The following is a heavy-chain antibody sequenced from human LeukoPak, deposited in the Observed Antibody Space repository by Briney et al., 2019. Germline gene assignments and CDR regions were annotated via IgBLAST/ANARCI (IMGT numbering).Heavy chain of an antibody. J-gene: IGHJ6*03. CDR1: GGSFRGYY. Sequence: SETLSLTCTVYGGSFRGYYWRWIRGPPGKGREGIGEINHSGRTNYNQSLKSRVPISVDTSKNQFSLKLSSVTAAEQAVYYCARGIGGSPYYYYYYMEVWGKGTTVTVSS. D-gene: IGHD6-13*01. CDR2: INHSGRT. V-gene: IGHV4-34*01. CDR3: ARGIGGSPYYYYYYMEV.